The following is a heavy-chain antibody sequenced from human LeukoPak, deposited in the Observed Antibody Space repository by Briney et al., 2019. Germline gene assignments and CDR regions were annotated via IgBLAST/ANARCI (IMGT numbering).Heavy chain of an antibody. J-gene: IGHJ4*02. CDR3: ARTLSSVLRFLEWLPPGD. Sequence: ASVKVSCKASGYTFTSYDINWVRQATGQGLEWMGWMNPNSGNTGYAQKFQGRVTMTRNTSISTAYMELSSLRSEDTAVYYCARTLSSVLRFLEWLPPGDWGQRTLVTVSS. V-gene: IGHV1-8*01. CDR2: MNPNSGNT. D-gene: IGHD3-3*01. CDR1: GYTFTSYD.